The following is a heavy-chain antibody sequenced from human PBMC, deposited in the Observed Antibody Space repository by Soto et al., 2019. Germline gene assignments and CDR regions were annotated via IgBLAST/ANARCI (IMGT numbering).Heavy chain of an antibody. CDR1: GDSISSNNYF. V-gene: IGHV4-39*01. D-gene: IGHD6-13*01. J-gene: IGHJ5*02. CDR2: LYSGGNI. Sequence: SETLSLTCSVSGDSISSNNYFWAWIRQPPGKGLEWIGSLYSGGNIFDNPSFGGRVTISADTSKNQLSLELRSVTAADTAVYYCACYYESSSWYANWFDPWGQGTPVTVS. CDR3: ACYYESSSWYANWFDP.